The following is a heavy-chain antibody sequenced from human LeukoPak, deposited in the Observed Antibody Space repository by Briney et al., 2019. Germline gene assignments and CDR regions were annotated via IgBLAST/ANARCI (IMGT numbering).Heavy chain of an antibody. D-gene: IGHD4-17*01. V-gene: IGHV2-5*01. CDR3: AHSGSVTTPHDAFDM. Sequence: SGPTLVKPTQTLTLTCTFSGFSLSTTGVGVGWIRQPPGNALEWLSLIYWNDDKRYSPSLKSRLTITKDTSKNQVVLTMTNMDPVDTATYYCAHSGSVTTPHDAFDMCGQGTMVTVSS. CDR2: IYWNDDK. J-gene: IGHJ3*02. CDR1: GFSLSTTGVG.